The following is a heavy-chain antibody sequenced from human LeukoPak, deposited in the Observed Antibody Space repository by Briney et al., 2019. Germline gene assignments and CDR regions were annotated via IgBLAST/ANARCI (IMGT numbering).Heavy chain of an antibody. J-gene: IGHJ6*04. Sequence: GGSLRLSCAASGFTFSSYGMHWVRQAPGKGLEWVAVISYDGSNKYYADSVKGRFTISRDNSKITLYLQMNSLRAEDTAVYYCAKGDPYYGMDVWGKGTTVTVSS. CDR1: GFTFSSYG. V-gene: IGHV3-30*18. CDR3: AKGDPYYGMDV. CDR2: ISYDGSNK.